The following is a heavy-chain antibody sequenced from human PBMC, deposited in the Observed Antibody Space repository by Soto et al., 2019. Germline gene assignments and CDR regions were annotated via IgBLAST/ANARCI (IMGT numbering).Heavy chain of an antibody. CDR3: ARVRGGIAARSYYYYYMDV. V-gene: IGHV4-34*01. CDR2: INHSGST. CDR1: GGSFSGYY. D-gene: IGHD6-6*01. Sequence: SETLSLTCAVYGGSFSGYYWSWIRQPPGKGLEWIGEINHSGSTNYNPSLKSRVTISVDTSKNQFSLKLSSVTAADTAVYYCARVRGGIAARSYYYYYMDVWGKGTTVTVS. J-gene: IGHJ6*03.